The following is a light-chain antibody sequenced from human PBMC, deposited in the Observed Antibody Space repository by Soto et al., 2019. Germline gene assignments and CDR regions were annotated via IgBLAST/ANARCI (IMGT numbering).Light chain of an antibody. V-gene: IGKV4-1*01. Sequence: DIVMTQSPDSLAVSLGERATINCKSSQSVLYNSNSKNYLAWYQQKPGQPPKLLIYWASTRESGVPDRFSGSGSGIEFTLTSSSLQAEDVAFYFCQQYYNTPPTFGQGTKVEIK. CDR3: QQYYNTPPT. CDR1: QSVLYNSNSKNY. J-gene: IGKJ1*01. CDR2: WAS.